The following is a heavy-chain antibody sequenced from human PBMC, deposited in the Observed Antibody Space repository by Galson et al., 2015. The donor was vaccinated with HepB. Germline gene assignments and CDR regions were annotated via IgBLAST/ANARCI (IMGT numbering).Heavy chain of an antibody. V-gene: IGHV3-23*01. CDR2: ISGSGGST. CDR1: GFTFRSYA. D-gene: IGHD3-10*01. CDR3: AKEGTRLQWFGELLSEATC. Sequence: SLRLSCAASGFTFRSYAMSWVRQAPGKGLEWVSAISGSGGSTYYADSVKGRFTISRDNSKNTLYLQMNSLRAEDTAIYYCAKEGTRLQWFGELLSEATCWCQGALATVSS. J-gene: IGHJ1*01.